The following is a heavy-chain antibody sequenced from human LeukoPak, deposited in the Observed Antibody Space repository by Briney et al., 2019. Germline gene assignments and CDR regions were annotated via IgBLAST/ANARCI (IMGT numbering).Heavy chain of an antibody. CDR2: ISGSGGST. CDR1: GFTFSSYA. V-gene: IGHV3-23*01. D-gene: IGHD5-12*01. J-gene: IGHJ4*02. CDR3: ARLGWATAPLDY. Sequence: GGSLRLSCAASGFTFSSYAMSWVRQAPGKGLEWVSAISGSGGSTYYADSVKGRFTISRDNAKNSLYLQMNSLRAEDAAVYYCARLGWATAPLDYWGQGTLVTVSS.